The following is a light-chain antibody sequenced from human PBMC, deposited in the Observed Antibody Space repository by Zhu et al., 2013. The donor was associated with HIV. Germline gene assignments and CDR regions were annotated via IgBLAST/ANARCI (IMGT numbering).Light chain of an antibody. CDR3: QQYDNLPMFT. J-gene: IGKJ3*01. V-gene: IGKV1-33*01. CDR2: DAS. Sequence: DIQMTQSPSSLSASVGDRVTITCQASQGISHYLHWYQQKSGKAPKLLIYDASNLETGVPSRFSGSGSGTDFTFAISSLQPEDIATYYCQQYDNLPMFTFGPGTKVDIK. CDR1: QGISHY.